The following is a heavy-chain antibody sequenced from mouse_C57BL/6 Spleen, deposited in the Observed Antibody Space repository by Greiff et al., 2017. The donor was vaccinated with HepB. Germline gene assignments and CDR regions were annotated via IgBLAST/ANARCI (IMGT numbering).Heavy chain of an antibody. J-gene: IGHJ4*01. CDR3: AREFYGSSPMDY. CDR1: GYTFTDYY. D-gene: IGHD1-1*01. Sequence: EVQLQQSGPELVKPGASVKISCKASGYTFTDYYMNWVKQSHGKSLEWIGDINPNNGGTSYNQKFKGKATLTVDKSSSTAYMELRSLTSEDSAVYYCAREFYGSSPMDYWGQGTSVTVSS. CDR2: INPNNGGT. V-gene: IGHV1-26*01.